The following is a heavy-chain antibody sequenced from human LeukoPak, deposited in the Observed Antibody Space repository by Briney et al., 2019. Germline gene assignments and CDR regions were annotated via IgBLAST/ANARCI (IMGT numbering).Heavy chain of an antibody. Sequence: GSSVKVSCKASGGTFSSYAISWVRQAPGQGLEWMGWISAYNGNTNYAQKLQGRVIMTTDTSTSTAYMELRSLRSDDTAVYYCARDLQSEYSSGWYGNWGQGTLVTVSS. CDR2: ISAYNGNT. D-gene: IGHD6-19*01. CDR3: ARDLQSEYSSGWYGN. J-gene: IGHJ4*02. CDR1: GGTFSSYA. V-gene: IGHV1-18*01.